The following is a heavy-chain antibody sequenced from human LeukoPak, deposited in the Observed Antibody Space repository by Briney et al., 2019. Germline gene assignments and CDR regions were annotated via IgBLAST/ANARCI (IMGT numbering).Heavy chain of an antibody. D-gene: IGHD4-11*01. CDR1: GFTFSVYA. CDR3: ARSVPDYTRFDY. J-gene: IGHJ4*02. CDR2: FKTNSGQV. V-gene: IGHV3-23*01. Sequence: LPGGSLRLSCVASGFTFSVYAMNWVRQAPGKGLEWVSTFKTNSGQVYYAESVRGRFTISRVNSKNTVYLEMSSLRAEDTALYFCARSVPDYTRFDYWGQGALVTVSS.